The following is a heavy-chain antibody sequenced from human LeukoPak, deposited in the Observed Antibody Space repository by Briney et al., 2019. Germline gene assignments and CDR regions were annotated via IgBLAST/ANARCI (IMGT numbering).Heavy chain of an antibody. CDR3: TSLLDSGDYDGVRPNDY. J-gene: IGHJ4*02. CDR2: IRSKANSYAT. D-gene: IGHD4-23*01. CDR1: GFTFSDSA. V-gene: IGHV3-73*01. Sequence: GGSLRLSCAASGFTFSDSAVHWARQASGKGLEWVGRIRSKANSYATAYAASVKGRFTISRDDSRNTAYLQMNSLRTEDTAVYYCTSLLDSGDYDGVRPNDYWGQGTLVTVSS.